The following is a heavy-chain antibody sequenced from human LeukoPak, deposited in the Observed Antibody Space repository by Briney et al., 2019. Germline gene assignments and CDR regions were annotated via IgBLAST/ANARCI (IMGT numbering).Heavy chain of an antibody. CDR1: GYSFISYW. Sequence: GESLKISCKGSGYSFISYWIGWVRQMPGKGLEWMGIIYPGDSDTRYSPSFQGQVTISADKSISTAYLQWSSLKASDTAMYYCARLGSVYCSGGSCYKFDPWGQGTLVTVSS. V-gene: IGHV5-51*01. CDR2: IYPGDSDT. CDR3: ARLGSVYCSGGSCYKFDP. D-gene: IGHD2-15*01. J-gene: IGHJ5*02.